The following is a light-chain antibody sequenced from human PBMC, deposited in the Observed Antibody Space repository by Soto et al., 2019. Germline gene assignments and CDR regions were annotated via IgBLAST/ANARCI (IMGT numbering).Light chain of an antibody. CDR3: QAWDSGTVV. J-gene: IGLJ2*01. CDR2: LNSDGSH. Sequence: QLVLTQSPSASASLGASVKLTCTLSSGHSSYAIAWHQQQPETGPRYLMKLNSDGSHSKGDGIPDRFSGSSSGAERYLTISSLQSEDESEYYCQAWDSGTVVFGGGTKVTVL. CDR1: SGHSSYA. V-gene: IGLV4-69*01.